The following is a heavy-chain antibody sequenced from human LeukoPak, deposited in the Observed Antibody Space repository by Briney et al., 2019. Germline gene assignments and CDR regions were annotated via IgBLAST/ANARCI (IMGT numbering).Heavy chain of an antibody. CDR2: IYYSGST. D-gene: IGHD3-22*01. CDR1: GGSISSSNYY. J-gene: IGHJ3*02. Sequence: SETLSLTCTVSGGSISSSNYYWGWIRQPPGKGLEWIGGIYYSGSTYYNPSLKSRVTISVDTSKNQFSLKLSSVTAADTAVYYCARDGNYYDNSGYYFSAFDIWGQGTMVTVSS. V-gene: IGHV4-39*07. CDR3: ARDGNYYDNSGYYFSAFDI.